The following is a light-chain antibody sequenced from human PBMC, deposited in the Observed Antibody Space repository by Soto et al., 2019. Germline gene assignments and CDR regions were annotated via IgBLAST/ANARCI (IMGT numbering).Light chain of an antibody. CDR3: QQLNSYPST. J-gene: IGKJ5*01. CDR1: QGISSY. Sequence: IKLTLSASSLYASVGDRVKINCRASQGISSYLAWYQQKPGKAPKLLIYAASTLQSGVPSRFSGSGSGTDFTLTISSLQPEDFATYYCQQLNSYPSTFGQGTRLEI. CDR2: AAS. V-gene: IGKV1-9*01.